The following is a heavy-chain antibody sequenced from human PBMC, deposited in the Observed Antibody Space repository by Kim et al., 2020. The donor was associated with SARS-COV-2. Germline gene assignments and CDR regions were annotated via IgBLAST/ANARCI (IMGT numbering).Heavy chain of an antibody. CDR1: GGSISRYY. CDR3: ARGRDFWSGATGWLDP. Sequence: SETLSLTCTVPGGSISRYYLSWIRQSPGKGLEWIGYVYYSGGTNYNPSLKSRVTISVDTSKNQFSLKLSSVTAADTAVYFCARGRDFWSGATGWLDPWGQGALVIVSS. J-gene: IGHJ5*02. D-gene: IGHD3-3*01. V-gene: IGHV4-59*01. CDR2: VYYSGGT.